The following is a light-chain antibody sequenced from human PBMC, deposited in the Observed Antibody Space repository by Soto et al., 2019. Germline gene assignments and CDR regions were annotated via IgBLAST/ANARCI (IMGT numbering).Light chain of an antibody. CDR3: CSYAGSYTWV. Sequence: QSVLTQPASVSGSPGQSITISCTGTSSDVGSRNLVSWYQQHPGKAPKLIIYEVTKWPSGVSNRFSGSKSGNTASLTIFGLQAEDEAEYYCCSYAGSYTWVFGGGTQLTV. V-gene: IGLV2-23*02. J-gene: IGLJ3*02. CDR2: EVT. CDR1: SSDVGSRNL.